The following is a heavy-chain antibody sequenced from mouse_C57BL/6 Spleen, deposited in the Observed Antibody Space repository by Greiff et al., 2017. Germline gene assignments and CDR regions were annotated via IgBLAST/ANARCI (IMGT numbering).Heavy chain of an antibody. CDR2: ISYDGSN. CDR1: GYSITSGYY. D-gene: IGHD2-4*01. CDR3: ASHYDYDGGAWFAY. V-gene: IGHV3-6*01. Sequence: DVQLQESGPGLVKPSQSLSLTCSVTGYSITSGYYWNWIRQFPGNKLEWMGYISYDGSNNYNPSLKNRISITRDTSKNQFFLKLNSVTTEDTATYYCASHYDYDGGAWFAYWGQGTLVTVSA. J-gene: IGHJ3*01.